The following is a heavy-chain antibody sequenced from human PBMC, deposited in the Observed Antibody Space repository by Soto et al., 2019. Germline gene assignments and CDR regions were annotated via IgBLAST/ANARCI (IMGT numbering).Heavy chain of an antibody. Sequence: GASVKVSCKASGGTFSTYAIDWVRQAPGQGLEWMGGIIPLFGTAKYAQNFQGRITITADESTNTAYMELRSLRSQDTAVYYCARGAHYDSSGYYYFYWGQGTLVTVSS. CDR1: GGTFSTYA. V-gene: IGHV1-69*13. D-gene: IGHD3-22*01. J-gene: IGHJ4*02. CDR2: IIPLFGTA. CDR3: ARGAHYDSSGYYYFY.